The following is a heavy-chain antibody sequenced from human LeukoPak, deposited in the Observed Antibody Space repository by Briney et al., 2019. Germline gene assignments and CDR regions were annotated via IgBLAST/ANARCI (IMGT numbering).Heavy chain of an antibody. CDR3: ARDRHYCGGSCQWRIDAFDI. D-gene: IGHD2-15*01. V-gene: IGHV3-11*01. Sequence: GGSLRLSCTASGFTFSDFYMSWIRQAPGKGLEWVSYITSSGHIIYYADSVKGRFTISRDNANNSLYLQMNSLRAEDTAVYYCARDRHYCGGSCQWRIDAFDIWGQGTMVTVSS. J-gene: IGHJ3*02. CDR1: GFTFSDFY. CDR2: ITSSGHII.